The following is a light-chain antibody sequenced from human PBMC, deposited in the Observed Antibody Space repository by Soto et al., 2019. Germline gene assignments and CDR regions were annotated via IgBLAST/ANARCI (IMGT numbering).Light chain of an antibody. V-gene: IGLV2-14*01. J-gene: IGLJ3*02. CDR3: CSYAGSYSWV. CDR2: EVS. Sequence: QSALTQPAAVSGSPGQSITISCAGTNSDIGDYDYVSWYQHHPGKAPRLLIYEVSSRPSGVANRFSASKSGNTASLTISGLQAEDEADYYCCSYAGSYSWVFGGGTKLTVL. CDR1: NSDIGDYDY.